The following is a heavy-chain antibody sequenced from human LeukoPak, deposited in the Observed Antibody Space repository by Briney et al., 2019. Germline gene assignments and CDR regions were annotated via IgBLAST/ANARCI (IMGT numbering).Heavy chain of an antibody. Sequence: PGRSLRLSCAASGFTFSSYAMHWVRQAPGKGLEWVAVISYDGSNKYYADSVKGRFTISRDNSKNTLYLQMNSLRAEDTAVYYCAREYCSGGSCYSDYYGMDVWGRGTTVTVSS. V-gene: IGHV3-30-3*01. J-gene: IGHJ6*02. CDR1: GFTFSSYA. CDR3: AREYCSGGSCYSDYYGMDV. D-gene: IGHD2-15*01. CDR2: ISYDGSNK.